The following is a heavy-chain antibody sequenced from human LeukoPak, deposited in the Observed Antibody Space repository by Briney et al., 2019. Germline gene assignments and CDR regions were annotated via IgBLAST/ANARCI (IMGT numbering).Heavy chain of an antibody. CDR3: ARVGSSSSFDY. J-gene: IGHJ4*02. CDR2: IYYSGST. Sequence: SETLSLTCTVSGGSISSHYWSWIRQPPGKGLEWIGYIYYSGSTNYNPSLKSRVTIPVDTSKNQFSLKLSSVTAADTAVYYCARVGSSSSFDYWGQGTLVTVSS. V-gene: IGHV4-59*11. CDR1: GGSISSHY. D-gene: IGHD6-6*01.